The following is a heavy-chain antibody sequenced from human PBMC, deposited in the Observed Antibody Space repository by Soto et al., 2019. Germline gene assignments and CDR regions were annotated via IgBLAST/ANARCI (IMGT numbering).Heavy chain of an antibody. V-gene: IGHV3-23*01. Sequence: EVQLLESGGGLVQPGGSLRLSCAASGFTFSSYAMRWDRQAPVKGLEWVSAISGSGDSTYYADSVKGRFTISRDNSKNTLYLQMNSLRAEYTAVYYCARRSSGSYYDYWGQGTLVTVSS. CDR1: GFTFSSYA. CDR2: ISGSGDST. CDR3: ARRSSGSYYDY. D-gene: IGHD1-26*01. J-gene: IGHJ4*02.